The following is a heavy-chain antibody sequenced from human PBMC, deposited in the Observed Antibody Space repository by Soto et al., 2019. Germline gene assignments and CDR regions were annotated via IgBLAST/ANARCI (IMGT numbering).Heavy chain of an antibody. Sequence: QVQLQESGPGLVKPSETLSLTCTVSGGSTHSYYWAWIRQPPGKGLEWMGYVYYNGDTNYNPSLKSRVTISVDASKNQFSLKLTSVTPADTAVYYCARGHGHGGSSFDFWGQGTLDTVSS. CDR3: ARGHGHGGSSFDF. CDR1: GGSTHSYY. CDR2: VYYNGDT. V-gene: IGHV4-59*01. J-gene: IGHJ4*02. D-gene: IGHD2-15*01.